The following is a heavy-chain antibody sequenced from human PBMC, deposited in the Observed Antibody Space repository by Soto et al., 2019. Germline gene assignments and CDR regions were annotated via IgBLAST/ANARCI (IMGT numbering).Heavy chain of an antibody. CDR2: IYPGDSDP. V-gene: IGHV5-51*01. CDR3: ARLAYCGGDCSKRYFQY. J-gene: IGHJ1*01. Sequence: PGESLKISCKGSGYSFNVYWIAWVRQMPGKGLEWMGIIYPGDSDPRYSPSFQGQVTISADKSISTAYLQWSSLKASDTAMYYCARLAYCGGDCSKRYFQYWGQGTLVTVSS. D-gene: IGHD2-21*01. CDR1: GYSFNVYW.